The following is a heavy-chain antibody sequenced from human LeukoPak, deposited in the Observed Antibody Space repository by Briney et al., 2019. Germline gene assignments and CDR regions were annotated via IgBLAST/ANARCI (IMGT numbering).Heavy chain of an antibody. CDR1: GFTFSNYW. Sequence: PGGSLRLSCAASGFTFSNYWMTWVRQAPGKGLEWVANIKQDGSVKYYVDSVKGRFTISRDNAKNSLYVQMNNLRAEDTAVYFCARIGYSSSSLDYWGQGTLVTVSS. CDR3: ARIGYSSSSLDY. D-gene: IGHD6-6*01. V-gene: IGHV3-7*01. J-gene: IGHJ4*02. CDR2: IKQDGSVK.